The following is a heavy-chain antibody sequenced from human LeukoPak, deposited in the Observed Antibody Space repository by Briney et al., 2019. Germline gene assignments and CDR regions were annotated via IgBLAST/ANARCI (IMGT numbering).Heavy chain of an antibody. D-gene: IGHD6-13*01. V-gene: IGHV3-11*04. CDR3: ARSIAAAGGFDY. J-gene: IGHJ4*02. CDR1: GFTFSDYY. Sequence: GGSLRLSCAASGFTFSDYYMTWIRQAPGKGLEWVSYISSSGSAIYYADSVKGRFTISRDNAMNSLYLQMNSLRAEGTAVYYCARSIAAAGGFDYWGQGTLVTVSS. CDR2: ISSSGSAI.